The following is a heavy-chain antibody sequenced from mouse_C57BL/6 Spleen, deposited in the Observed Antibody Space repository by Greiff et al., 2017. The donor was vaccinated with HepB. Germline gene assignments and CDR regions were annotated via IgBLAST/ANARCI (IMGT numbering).Heavy chain of an antibody. CDR1: GYAFSSSW. Sequence: QVQLQQSGPELVKPGASVKISCKASGYAFSSSWMNWVKQRPGKGLEWIGRIYPGDGDTNYNGKFKGKATLTADKSSSTAYMQLSSLTSEDSAVYFCARKGIPYFDYWGQSTTLTVSS. CDR2: IYPGDGDT. J-gene: IGHJ2*01. CDR3: ARKGIPYFDY. V-gene: IGHV1-82*01.